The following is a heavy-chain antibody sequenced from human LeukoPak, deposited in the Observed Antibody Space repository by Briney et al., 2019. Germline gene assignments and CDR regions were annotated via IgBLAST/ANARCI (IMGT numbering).Heavy chain of an antibody. CDR2: ISSSGSNI. D-gene: IGHD7-27*01. V-gene: IGHV3-11*01. J-gene: IGHJ4*02. Sequence: GGSLRLPCAASGFTFSDYYMSWIRQAPGKGLEWVSYISSSGSNIYYADSVKGRFTISRDNAKNSLYLQLNSLRVEDTGVYYCGRGTGELDYWGQGTLVTVAS. CDR1: GFTFSDYY. CDR3: GRGTGELDY.